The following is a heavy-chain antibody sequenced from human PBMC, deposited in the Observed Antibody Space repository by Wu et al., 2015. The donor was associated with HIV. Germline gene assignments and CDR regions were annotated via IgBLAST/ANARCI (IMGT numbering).Heavy chain of an antibody. D-gene: IGHD3-10*01. J-gene: IGHJ4*01. CDR1: GGTFSSYS. CDR2: IIPIFGTT. CDR3: WRGGFGSSKRGSDPR. V-gene: IGHV1-69*05. Sequence: QVQLVQSGAEVKKPGSSVKVSCKASGGTFSSYSIAWVRQAPGQGLEWMGGIIPIFGTTNYAQKFQGRVTITTDESTSTAYMELNSLRSEDTAVYYWWRGGFGSSKRGSDPRGGQGTLV.